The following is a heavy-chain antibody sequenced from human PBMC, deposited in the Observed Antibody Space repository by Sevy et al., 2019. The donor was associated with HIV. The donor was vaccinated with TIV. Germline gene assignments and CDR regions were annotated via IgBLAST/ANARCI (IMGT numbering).Heavy chain of an antibody. CDR1: GYSFTTYW. CDR2: IYPGDSDT. J-gene: IGHJ5*02. V-gene: IGHV5-51*01. Sequence: GESLKISCKGSGYSFTTYWIGWVRQMPGKGLEWIGFIYPGDSDTRYSPSFQGQVTISADMSICTAYLQWSSLKGWETDMYYCARPSVGSGGWFDPWGQGTLVTVSS. D-gene: IGHD1-26*01. CDR3: ARPSVGSGGWFDP.